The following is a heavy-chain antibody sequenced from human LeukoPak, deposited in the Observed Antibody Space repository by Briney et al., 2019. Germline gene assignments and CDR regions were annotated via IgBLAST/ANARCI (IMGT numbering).Heavy chain of an antibody. D-gene: IGHD1-26*01. Sequence: SETLSLTCTVSGGSISSGGYYWSWIRQHPGKGLEWIGYIYYSGSTYYNPSLKSRVTISVDTSKNQFSLKLSSVTAADTAVYYCARVDLRMSYSLDYWGQGTLVTVSS. V-gene: IGHV4-31*03. CDR2: IYYSGST. J-gene: IGHJ4*02. CDR3: ARVDLRMSYSLDY. CDR1: GGSISSGGYY.